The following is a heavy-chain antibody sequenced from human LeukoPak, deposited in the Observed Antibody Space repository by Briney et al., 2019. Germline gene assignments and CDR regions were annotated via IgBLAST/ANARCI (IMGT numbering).Heavy chain of an antibody. CDR1: GYTFTSYY. CDR3: ARKRELWFGELMSNWFDP. V-gene: IGHV1-18*04. Sequence: ASVKVSCKASGYTFTSYYMHWVRQAPGQGLEWMGWISAYNGNTNYAQKLQGRVTMTTDTSTSTAYMELRSLRSDDTAVYYCARKRELWFGELMSNWFDPWGQGTLVTVSS. CDR2: ISAYNGNT. D-gene: IGHD3-10*01. J-gene: IGHJ5*02.